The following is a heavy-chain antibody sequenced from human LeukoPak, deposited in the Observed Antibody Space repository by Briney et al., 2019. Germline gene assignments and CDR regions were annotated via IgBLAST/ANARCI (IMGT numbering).Heavy chain of an antibody. CDR3: ARHYAALDY. Sequence: GGSLRLSCAASGFTFSSYSMNWVRQAPGKGLEWVSSISSSSNYIYYADSVKGRFTISRDNAKNSLYLQTNSLRAEDTAVYYCARHYAALDYWGQGTLVTVSS. D-gene: IGHD4-17*01. J-gene: IGHJ4*02. CDR2: ISSSSNYI. CDR1: GFTFSSYS. V-gene: IGHV3-21*01.